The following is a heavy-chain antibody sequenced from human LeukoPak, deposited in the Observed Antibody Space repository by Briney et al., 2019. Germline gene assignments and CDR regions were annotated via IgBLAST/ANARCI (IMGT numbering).Heavy chain of an antibody. Sequence: GGSLRLSCAASGFTFSSYAMNWVRQAPGKGLEWVSSITSSSTFIYYADSVKGRFTLSTDNAKNSLYLQMSSLRAEDTAVYYCARGNGYGDYDLDYWGQGTLVTVSS. CDR3: ARGNGYGDYDLDY. CDR2: ITSSSTFI. J-gene: IGHJ4*02. CDR1: GFTFSSYA. D-gene: IGHD4-17*01. V-gene: IGHV3-21*06.